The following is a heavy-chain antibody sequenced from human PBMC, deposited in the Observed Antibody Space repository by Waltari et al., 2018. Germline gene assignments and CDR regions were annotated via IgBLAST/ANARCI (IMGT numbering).Heavy chain of an antibody. Sequence: QVQLQESGPGLVKPSETLSLTCTVSGGSVSSGSYYWSWIRQPPGKGLEWIGYIYYSGSTNYNPSLKSRVTISVDTSKNQFSLKLSSVTAADTAVYYCARSRSGWNFESFDYWGQGTLVIVSS. CDR1: GGSVSSGSYY. D-gene: IGHD6-19*01. CDR2: IYYSGST. V-gene: IGHV4-61*01. J-gene: IGHJ4*02. CDR3: ARSRSGWNFESFDY.